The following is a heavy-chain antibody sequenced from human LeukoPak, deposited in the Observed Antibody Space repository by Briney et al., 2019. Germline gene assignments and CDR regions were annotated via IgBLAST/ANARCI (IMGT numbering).Heavy chain of an antibody. J-gene: IGHJ4*02. CDR3: ARDGMLGWVGATIPLDY. Sequence: GGSLRLSCAASGFTFSNYAMSWVRQAPGKGLEWVSVIGGDSGSTYYADSVKGRFTISRDNSKNTLYLQMNSLRAEDTAVYYCARDGMLGWVGATIPLDYWGQGTLVTVSS. CDR1: GFTFSNYA. D-gene: IGHD1-26*01. CDR2: IGGDSGST. V-gene: IGHV3-23*01.